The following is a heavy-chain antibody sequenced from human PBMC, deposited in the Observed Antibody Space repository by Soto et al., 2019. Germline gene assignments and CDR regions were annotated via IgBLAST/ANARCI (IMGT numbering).Heavy chain of an antibody. V-gene: IGHV1-3*01. CDR2: VNPSNGLT. J-gene: IGHJ3*01. CDR3: ARRLPAFDV. CDR1: GYTFTNYA. Sequence: GASVKVSCKSSGYTFTNYALHWVRQAPGHGLEWMGWVNPSNGLTRYSENFQGGLSLTRDTSANTSYMELSSLRRDDTAVYYCARRLPAFDVWGQGTMVTVSS.